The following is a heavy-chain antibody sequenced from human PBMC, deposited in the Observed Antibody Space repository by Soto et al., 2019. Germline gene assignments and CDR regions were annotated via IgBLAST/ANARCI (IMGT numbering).Heavy chain of an antibody. CDR3: ARDPKQAPIVGDTTPFDY. CDR2: INPSGGST. J-gene: IGHJ4*02. V-gene: IGHV1-46*01. D-gene: IGHD1-26*01. CDR1: GYTFTSYY. Sequence: ASVKVSCKASGYTFTSYYMHWVRQAPGQGLEWMGIINPSGGSTSYAQKFQGRVTMTRDTSTSTVYMELSSLRSEDTAVYYCARDPKQAPIVGDTTPFDYWGQGTLVTVSS.